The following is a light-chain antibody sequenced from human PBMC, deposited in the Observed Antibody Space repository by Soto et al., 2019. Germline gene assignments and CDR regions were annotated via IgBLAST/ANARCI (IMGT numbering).Light chain of an antibody. V-gene: IGKV3-20*01. CDR2: AAS. Sequence: EIVLTQSPGTLSLSPGDRGTLSCRASQSVGSNYLAWYQQKPGQAPRLLIYAASSRAPGIPARFSGSGSGTDFTLTICRLEPEDFAVYYCQQYGGSPWTFGQGTKVEIK. J-gene: IGKJ1*01. CDR1: QSVGSNY. CDR3: QQYGGSPWT.